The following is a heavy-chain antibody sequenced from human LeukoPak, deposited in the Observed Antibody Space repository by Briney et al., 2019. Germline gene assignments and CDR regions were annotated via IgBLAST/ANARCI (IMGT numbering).Heavy chain of an antibody. CDR1: GGSISSYY. V-gene: IGHV4-59*01. CDR2: IYYSGST. Sequence: SETLSLTCTVSGGSISSYYWSWIRQPPGKGLEWIGYIYYSGSTNYNPSPKSRVTISVDTSKNQFSLKLSSVTAVDTAVYYCARDSRNYYDSSGYSNWFDPWGQGTLVTVSS. D-gene: IGHD3-22*01. CDR3: ARDSRNYYDSSGYSNWFDP. J-gene: IGHJ5*02.